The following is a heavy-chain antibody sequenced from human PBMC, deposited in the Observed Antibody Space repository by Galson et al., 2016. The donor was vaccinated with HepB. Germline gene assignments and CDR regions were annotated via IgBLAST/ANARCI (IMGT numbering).Heavy chain of an antibody. V-gene: IGHV3-23*01. J-gene: IGHJ4*02. CDR2: ISASGAST. CDR3: AKGRGVSRGYTENRGYFDY. CDR1: GFTFNTYA. Sequence: SMRLSCAASGFTFNTYAMSWVRQAPGKGLEWVSEISASGASTYYADSVKGRFTISRDNSNNTLYLQMNNLRAEDTAVYYCAKGRGVSRGYTENRGYFDYWGQGTLVTVSS. D-gene: IGHD5-18*01.